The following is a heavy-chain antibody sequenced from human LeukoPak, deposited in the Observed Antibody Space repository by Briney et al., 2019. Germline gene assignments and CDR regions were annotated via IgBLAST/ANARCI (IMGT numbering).Heavy chain of an antibody. CDR1: GFTFSSYG. D-gene: IGHD3-3*01. V-gene: IGHV3-30*18. CDR3: AKDPDYDFWSGPLDY. J-gene: IGHJ4*02. CDR2: ISYDGSNK. Sequence: GGSLRLSCAASGFTFSSYGMHWVRQAPGKGLEWVAVISYDGSNKYYADSVKGRFTISRDNSKNTLYLQMNSLRGEDTAVYYCAKDPDYDFWSGPLDYWGQGTLVTVSS.